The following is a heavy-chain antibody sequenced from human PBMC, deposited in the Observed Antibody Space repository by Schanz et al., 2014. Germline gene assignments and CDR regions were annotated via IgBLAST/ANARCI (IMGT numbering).Heavy chain of an antibody. V-gene: IGHV1-2*02. Sequence: QVQLVQSGAEVKKPGASVKVSCKASGYTFTSYGISWVRQAPGQGLEWMGWINPNSGGTNYAQKFQGRVTMTRDTSISTVYMELTRLTFDDTAIYYCARDSDVSKYNLFDSWGQGTLVTVSS. CDR1: GYTFTSYG. CDR2: INPNSGGT. J-gene: IGHJ5*01. CDR3: ARDSDVSKYNLFDS.